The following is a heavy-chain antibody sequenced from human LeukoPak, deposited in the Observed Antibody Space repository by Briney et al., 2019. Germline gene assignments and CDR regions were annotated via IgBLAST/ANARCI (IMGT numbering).Heavy chain of an antibody. J-gene: IGHJ4*02. CDR1: GDSMSSSGYY. CDR3: ARLLLGSTKADF. Sequence: PSETLSLTCTVSGDSMSSSGYYWGWIRQPPGKGLEWIGNIYYSGSTYYSPSLKSRVTMSVDPSKNHFSLKLSSVTAADTAVYYCARLLLGSTKADFWGQGTLVTVSS. D-gene: IGHD1-26*01. V-gene: IGHV4-39*02. CDR2: IYYSGST.